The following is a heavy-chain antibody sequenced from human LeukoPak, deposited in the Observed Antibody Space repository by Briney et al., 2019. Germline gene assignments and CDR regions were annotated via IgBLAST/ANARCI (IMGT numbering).Heavy chain of an antibody. D-gene: IGHD6-19*01. CDR3: ARVGAAVAVDY. CDR2: ISSSGSTI. J-gene: IGHJ4*02. CDR1: GFTFSSYE. V-gene: IGHV3-48*03. Sequence: QPGGSLRLSCAAPGFTFSSYEMNWVRQAPGKGLEWVSYISSSGSTIYYADSVKGRFTIPRDNAKNSLYLQMNSLRAEDTAVYYCARVGAAVAVDYWGQGTLVTVSS.